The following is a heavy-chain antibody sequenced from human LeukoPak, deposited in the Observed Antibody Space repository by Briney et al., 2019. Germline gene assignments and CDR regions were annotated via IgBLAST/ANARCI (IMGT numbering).Heavy chain of an antibody. Sequence: GGSLRLSCAASGFTVSSNYMSWVRQAPGKGLEWVSVIYSGGSTYYADSVKGRFTISRDSSKNTLYLQMNSLRAEDTAVYYCARLEGIYCSGGSCYSDWFDPWGQGTLVTVSS. D-gene: IGHD2-15*01. CDR3: ARLEGIYCSGGSCYSDWFDP. CDR1: GFTVSSNY. V-gene: IGHV3-53*01. CDR2: IYSGGST. J-gene: IGHJ5*02.